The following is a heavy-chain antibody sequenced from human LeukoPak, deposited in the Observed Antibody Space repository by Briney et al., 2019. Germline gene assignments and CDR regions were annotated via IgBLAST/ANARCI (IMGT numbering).Heavy chain of an antibody. CDR3: ARVHSSSWSLYYYYYMDV. Sequence: SETLSLTCTVSSGSVSDYYWSWIRQSPGKGLEWIVYIYYTGTTSYNPSLRSRVTMSADTSKNQFSLKLSSVTAADTAVYYCARVHSSSWSLYYYYYMDVWGKGTTVTVSS. CDR2: IYYTGTT. CDR1: SGSVSDYY. V-gene: IGHV4-59*02. J-gene: IGHJ6*03. D-gene: IGHD6-13*01.